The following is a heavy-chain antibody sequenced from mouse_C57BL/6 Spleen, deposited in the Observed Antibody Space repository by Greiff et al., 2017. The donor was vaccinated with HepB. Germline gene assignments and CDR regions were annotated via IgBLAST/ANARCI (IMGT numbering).Heavy chain of an antibody. CDR2: IYPGSGSA. J-gene: IGHJ4*01. V-gene: IGHV1-55*01. Sequence: QVQLQQPGAELVKPGASVKMSCKASGYTFTSYWITWVKQRPGQGLEWIGDIYPGSGSANYNEKFKSKATLTVDTSSSTAYMQLSSLTSEDSAVYYCAIYYSLYYYAMDYWCQGTSVTVSS. CDR3: AIYYSLYYYAMDY. D-gene: IGHD2-12*01. CDR1: GYTFTSYW.